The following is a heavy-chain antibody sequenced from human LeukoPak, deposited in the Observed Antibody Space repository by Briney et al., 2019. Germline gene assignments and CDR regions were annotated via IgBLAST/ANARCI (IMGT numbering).Heavy chain of an antibody. Sequence: GGSLRLSCAASRFTFSSYSMNWVRQAPGKGLEWVSYISSSSSTIYYADSVKGRFTISRDNAKNSLYLQMNSLRAEDTAVYYCASEDTGYNYGSPGDYWGQGTLVTVSS. CDR3: ASEDTGYNYGSPGDY. D-gene: IGHD3-22*01. CDR1: RFTFSSYS. J-gene: IGHJ4*02. CDR2: ISSSSSTI. V-gene: IGHV3-48*04.